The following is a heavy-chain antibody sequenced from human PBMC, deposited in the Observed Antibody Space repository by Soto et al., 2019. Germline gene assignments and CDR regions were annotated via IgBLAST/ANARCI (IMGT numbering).Heavy chain of an antibody. Sequence: LRLSCSASGFTFSSYGMNWVRQAPGKGLDWVSSIGDSGATTYYADSVRGRFTISRDNSKDTLYLQMNSLRAEDTAVYYCAKNQWELLNWGQGTLVTVSS. CDR2: IGDSGATT. J-gene: IGHJ4*02. CDR1: GFTFSSYG. V-gene: IGHV3-23*01. D-gene: IGHD1-26*01. CDR3: AKNQWELLN.